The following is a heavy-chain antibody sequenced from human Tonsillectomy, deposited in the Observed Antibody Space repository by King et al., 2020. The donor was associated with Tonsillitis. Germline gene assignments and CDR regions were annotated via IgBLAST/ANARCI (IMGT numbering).Heavy chain of an antibody. V-gene: IGHV3-48*03. D-gene: IGHD3-3*01. CDR1: GFTFSSFE. Sequence: MQLVQSGGGLVQPGGSLRLSCAASGFTFSSFEMNWVRQAPGKGREWGSYISSSGSTIYYADSVKGRFTISSDNAKNSLYLQMNSLRAEDTAVYYCAREDDSRFCYDYWGQGTLVTVPS. J-gene: IGHJ4*02. CDR2: ISSSGSTI. CDR3: AREDDSRFCYDY.